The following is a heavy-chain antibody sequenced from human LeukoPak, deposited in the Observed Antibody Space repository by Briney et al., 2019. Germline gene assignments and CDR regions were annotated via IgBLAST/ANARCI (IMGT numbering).Heavy chain of an antibody. Sequence: GGSLRLSCAASGFTFSSYWMSWVRQAPGKGLEWVANIKQDGSEKYYVDSVKGRFTISRDNAKNSLYLQMNSLRAEDTAVYYCAGETYSSSFRSFDIWGQGTMVTVSP. CDR1: GFTFSSYW. CDR2: IKQDGSEK. D-gene: IGHD6-6*01. J-gene: IGHJ3*02. CDR3: AGETYSSSFRSFDI. V-gene: IGHV3-7*04.